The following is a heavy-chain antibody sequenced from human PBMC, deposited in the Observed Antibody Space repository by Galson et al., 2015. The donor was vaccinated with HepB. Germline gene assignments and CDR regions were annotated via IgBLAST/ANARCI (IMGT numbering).Heavy chain of an antibody. CDR1: AYTFTNYA. D-gene: IGHD6-19*01. J-gene: IGHJ4*02. CDR3: ASGQWLVHDF. Sequence: SVKVSCKASAYTFTNYAMHWVRQAPGQRLEWMGWINTGNGNTKYSQKFQGRVTITRDTSASTAYMELSSLRFEGTGVYYCASGQWLVHDFWGQGTLVTVSS. V-gene: IGHV1-3*04. CDR2: INTGNGNT.